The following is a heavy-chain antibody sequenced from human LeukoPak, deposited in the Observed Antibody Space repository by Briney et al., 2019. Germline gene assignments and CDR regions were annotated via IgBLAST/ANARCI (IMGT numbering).Heavy chain of an antibody. D-gene: IGHD3-10*01. CDR3: VRDSRTYGYF. Sequence: PGGSLRLSCAASGFSFSNFWMAWARQRPGGGLEWVANMKPDASHISYVDSVEGRFTISRDNAKNSLYLQMDSLRAEDTAVYYCVRDSRTYGYFWGRGTLVTVSS. CDR1: GFSFSNFW. CDR2: MKPDASHI. V-gene: IGHV3-7*01. J-gene: IGHJ4*02.